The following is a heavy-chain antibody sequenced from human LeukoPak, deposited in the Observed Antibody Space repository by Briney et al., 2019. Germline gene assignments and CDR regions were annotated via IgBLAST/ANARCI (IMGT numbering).Heavy chain of an antibody. V-gene: IGHV3-23*01. J-gene: IGHJ6*03. CDR1: GFTFSSYG. CDR2: ISGSGGST. D-gene: IGHD3-10*01. CDR3: ARGLMVREYYYYYMDV. Sequence: AVGSLRLSCAASGFTFSSYGMSWVRQAPGKGLEWVSAISGSGGSTYYADSVKGRFTISRDNSKNTLYLQMNSLRAEDTAVYYCARGLMVREYYYYYMDVWGKGTTVTISS.